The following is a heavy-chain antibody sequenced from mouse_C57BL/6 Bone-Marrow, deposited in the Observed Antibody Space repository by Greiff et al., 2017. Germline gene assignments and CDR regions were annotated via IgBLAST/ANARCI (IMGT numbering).Heavy chain of an antibody. J-gene: IGHJ2*01. CDR1: GYTFTSYW. CDR3: ARPSYDGYYVSCFDY. CDR2: INPSNGGT. D-gene: IGHD2-3*01. Sequence: QVQLQQPGTELVKPGASVKLSCKASGYTFTSYWMHWVKQRTGQGLEWIGNINPSNGGTNYNEKFKSKATLTVDKSSSTAYMQLSTLTSEDSAVYYCARPSYDGYYVSCFDYWGQGTTLTVSS. V-gene: IGHV1-53*01.